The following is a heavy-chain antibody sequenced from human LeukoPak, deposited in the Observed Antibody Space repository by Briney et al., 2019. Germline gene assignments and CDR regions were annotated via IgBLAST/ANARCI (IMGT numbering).Heavy chain of an antibody. D-gene: IGHD2-2*01. CDR3: ARDPEGYCSSTSCYAEVGYFDY. CDR1: GFTFSSYA. V-gene: IGHV3-23*01. J-gene: IGHJ4*02. Sequence: PGGSLRLSCAASGFTFSSYAMSWVRQAPGKGLEWVSAISGSGGSTYYADSVKGRFTISRDNSKNTLYLQMNSLRAEDTAVYYCARDPEGYCSSTSCYAEVGYFDYWGQGTLVTVSS. CDR2: ISGSGGST.